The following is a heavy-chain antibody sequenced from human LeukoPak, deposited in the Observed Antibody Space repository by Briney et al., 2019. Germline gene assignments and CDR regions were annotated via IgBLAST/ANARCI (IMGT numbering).Heavy chain of an antibody. CDR1: GFTFNNYN. CDR3: ARPTWSYNAFDI. D-gene: IGHD2-15*01. CDR2: ISSSSTYI. V-gene: IGHV3-21*01. Sequence: GGSLRLSCTASGFTFNNYNLNWVRQAPGKGLEWVSSISSSSTYIYYADSVKGRFTVSRDNAKSSVYLQMNSLRSEDTAVYYCARPTWSYNAFDIWGRGHWSPSLQ. J-gene: IGHJ3*02.